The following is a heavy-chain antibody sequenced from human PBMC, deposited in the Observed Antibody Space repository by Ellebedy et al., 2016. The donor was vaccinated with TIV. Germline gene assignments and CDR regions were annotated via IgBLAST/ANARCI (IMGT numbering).Heavy chain of an antibody. CDR3: ARGYYDSGNYWGLGYYYGMDV. J-gene: IGHJ6*02. V-gene: IGHV1-18*04. Sequence: ASVKVSCKASGYTFSTYTITWVRQAPGQGLEWMGGISPDNGDTNYGQRVQGRVIMTTDTSTSTAYMDLRSLRSDDTAIYYCARGYYDSGNYWGLGYYYGMDVWGQGTTVIVSS. D-gene: IGHD3-10*01. CDR1: GYTFSTYT. CDR2: ISPDNGDT.